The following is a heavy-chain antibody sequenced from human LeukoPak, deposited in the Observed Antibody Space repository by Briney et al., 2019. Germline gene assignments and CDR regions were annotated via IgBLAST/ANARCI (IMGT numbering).Heavy chain of an antibody. Sequence: SETLSLTCTVSGGSISSYYWSWIRQPPGKGLEWIGYIYYSGSTNYNPSLKSRVTISVDTSKNQFSLKLSSVTAADTAVYYCARGDTNFIWFDPWGQGTLVTVSS. CDR3: ARGDTNFIWFDP. J-gene: IGHJ5*02. CDR1: GGSISSYY. CDR2: IYYSGST. V-gene: IGHV4-59*12. D-gene: IGHD2/OR15-2a*01.